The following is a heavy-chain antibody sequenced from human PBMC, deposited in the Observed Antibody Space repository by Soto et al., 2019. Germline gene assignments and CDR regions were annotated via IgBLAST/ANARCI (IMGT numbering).Heavy chain of an antibody. J-gene: IGHJ4*02. CDR3: ARGQEGVVATH. CDR2: VKDGGHT. Sequence: QVQLQQWGAGLLKPSETLSLNCAVTGGSLSGYYWSWIRQPPGKGLEWLGEVKDGGHTNYSPSLRGXXTXSXXTSNNQFSLGLNSVTAADTGVYYCARGQEGVVATHWDQGSLVTVSS. D-gene: IGHD5-12*01. V-gene: IGHV4-34*01. CDR1: GGSLSGYY.